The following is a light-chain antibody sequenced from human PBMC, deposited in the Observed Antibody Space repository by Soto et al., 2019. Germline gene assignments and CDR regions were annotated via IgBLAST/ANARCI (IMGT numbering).Light chain of an antibody. CDR1: NSNIGAAMD. J-gene: IGLJ2*01. CDR2: ADN. V-gene: IGLV1-40*01. Sequence: QSVLTQPASVSGAPGQAVTISCTGNNSNIGAAMDVHWYQQFPGKAPKLLIYADNNRPSGVPDRFSGARSGTSASLVITGLQAEDEADYYCQSYDNSRSGHVLFGGGTKVTVL. CDR3: QSYDNSRSGHVL.